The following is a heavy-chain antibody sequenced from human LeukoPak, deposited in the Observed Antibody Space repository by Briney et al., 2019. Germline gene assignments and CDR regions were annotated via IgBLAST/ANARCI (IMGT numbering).Heavy chain of an antibody. V-gene: IGHV1-18*01. Sequence: GASVKVSCKASGYTFTSYGISWVRQAPGQGLEWMGWISAYNGNTNYAQKLQGRVTLTTDTSTSTAYMELRSLRSDDTAVYYCARDGGSSWYVYYYYYMDVWGKGTTVTVSS. D-gene: IGHD6-13*01. J-gene: IGHJ6*03. CDR3: ARDGGSSWYVYYYYYMDV. CDR2: ISAYNGNT. CDR1: GYTFTSYG.